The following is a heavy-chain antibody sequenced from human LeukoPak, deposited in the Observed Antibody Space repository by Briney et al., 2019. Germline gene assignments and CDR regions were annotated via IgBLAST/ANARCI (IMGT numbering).Heavy chain of an antibody. CDR3: ARDPVEWELLLDY. Sequence: GGSLRLSCAASGFTFSSYWMSWVRQAPGKRLEWVANMNIDGSEKYYADSVEGRFSISRDNARNSVYLQMASLRVEDTAVYYCARDPVEWELLLDYWGQGTLVTVSS. D-gene: IGHD1-26*01. CDR2: MNIDGSEK. CDR1: GFTFSSYW. J-gene: IGHJ4*02. V-gene: IGHV3-7*01.